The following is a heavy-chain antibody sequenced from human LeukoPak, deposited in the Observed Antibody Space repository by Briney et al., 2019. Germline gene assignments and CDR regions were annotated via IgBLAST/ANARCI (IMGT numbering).Heavy chain of an antibody. CDR2: IYYSGTT. Sequence: SETLSLTCNVSGASISSYYWSWIRQSPGKELEGIGFIYYSGTTKYNPSLNSRVTISVDTSKNQFSLRLSSVTAADTAIYYCASSAKNDYSKVFWGQGTLVIVSS. CDR1: GASISSYY. J-gene: IGHJ4*02. D-gene: IGHD4-11*01. V-gene: IGHV4-59*01. CDR3: ASSAKNDYSKVF.